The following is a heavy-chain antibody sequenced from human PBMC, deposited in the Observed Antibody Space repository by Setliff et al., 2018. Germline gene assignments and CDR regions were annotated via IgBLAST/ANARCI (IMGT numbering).Heavy chain of an antibody. Sequence: LSLTCTVSGDSISSGSYHWSWIRKPAGKGLEWIGRIHPSGSTNYNPPLKSRVTISVDTSKNQFSLKVSSVTAADTAVYYCARATGSTHNWLDPWGPGTLVTVSS. D-gene: IGHD1-1*01. CDR2: IHPSGST. CDR1: GDSISSGSYH. V-gene: IGHV4-61*02. J-gene: IGHJ5*02. CDR3: ARATGSTHNWLDP.